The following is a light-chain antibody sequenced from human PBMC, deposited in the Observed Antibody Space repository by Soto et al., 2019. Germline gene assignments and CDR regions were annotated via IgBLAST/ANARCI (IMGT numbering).Light chain of an antibody. J-gene: IGKJ3*01. Sequence: ELVLTQSPGTLSLSPGERPTLSCRPSQTVTNDYLAWYQQKRGQAPRLLIFGSSSKATCIPDRFGGSGSGTDFTLTISSLEPDDFAVYYCQQYGSSPLFPFGPGTKVDI. CDR2: GSS. CDR3: QQYGSSPLFP. CDR1: QTVTNDY. V-gene: IGKV3-20*01.